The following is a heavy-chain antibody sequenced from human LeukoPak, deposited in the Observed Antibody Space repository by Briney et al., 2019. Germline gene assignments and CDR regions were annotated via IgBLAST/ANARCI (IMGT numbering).Heavy chain of an antibody. Sequence: SVKVSCKASGGTFSSYAISWVRQAPGQGLEWMGGIIPIFGTANYAQKFLGRVTITADESTSTAYMELSSLRSEDTAVYYCARDPPYGSGSYANWFDPWGQGTLVTVSS. J-gene: IGHJ5*02. CDR1: GGTFSSYA. CDR2: IIPIFGTA. CDR3: ARDPPYGSGSYANWFDP. D-gene: IGHD3-10*01. V-gene: IGHV1-69*01.